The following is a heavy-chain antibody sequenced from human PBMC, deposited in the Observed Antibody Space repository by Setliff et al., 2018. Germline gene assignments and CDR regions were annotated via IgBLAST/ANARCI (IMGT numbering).Heavy chain of an antibody. D-gene: IGHD1-26*01. CDR1: GYTFTNYA. CDR3: ARGRTVGATNRHRLYYFDY. Sequence: ASVKVSCKASGYTFTNYAIHWVRQAPGQRPEWMGWINTANANTKYSQKFQGRVTITRNTSISTAYMELSSLRSADTAVYYCARGRTVGATNRHRLYYFDYWGQGTLVTVSS. V-gene: IGHV1-3*04. J-gene: IGHJ4*02. CDR2: INTANANT.